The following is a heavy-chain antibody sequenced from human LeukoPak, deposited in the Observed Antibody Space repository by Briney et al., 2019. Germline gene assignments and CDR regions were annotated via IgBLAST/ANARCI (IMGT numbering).Heavy chain of an antibody. CDR1: GFCFSNFA. D-gene: IGHD1-1*01. Sequence: GRSLSLFCEVSGFCFSNFAMSWVRQAAGRGLGWVSAISGSGRSTYYAGSVQGRFTISRDNSKNTLYLQMNSLRAEDTAVYYCAKDAIGQYRTYYFDHWGQGTLVPVSS. CDR2: ISGSGRST. J-gene: IGHJ4*02. V-gene: IGHV3-23*01. CDR3: AKDAIGQYRTYYFDH.